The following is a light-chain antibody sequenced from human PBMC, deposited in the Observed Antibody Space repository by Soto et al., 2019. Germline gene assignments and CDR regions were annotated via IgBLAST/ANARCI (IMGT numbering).Light chain of an antibody. CDR3: QQYNSYL. CDR2: DAS. J-gene: IGKJ3*01. Sequence: DIQMTQSPSTLSASVGDRVTITCRASQSISSWLAWYQQKPGKAPKLLIYDASSLESGVPSRFSGSGSGTEFALTLSSLHADEVATSYRQQYNSYLFGPGTKVDIK. CDR1: QSISSW. V-gene: IGKV1-5*01.